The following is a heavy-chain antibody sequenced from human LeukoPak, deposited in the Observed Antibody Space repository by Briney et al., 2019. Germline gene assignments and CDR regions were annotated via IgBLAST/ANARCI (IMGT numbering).Heavy chain of an antibody. CDR1: GGSISSGSSY. J-gene: IGHJ4*02. CDR2: IYTSGST. Sequence: PSETLSLTCTVSGGSISSGSSYWNWIRQPAGKGLEWIGLIYTSGSTNYNPSLKSRVTISVDTSKNQFPLNLRSVTAADTAVYYCVREYDYWGQGILVTVSS. CDR3: VREYDY. V-gene: IGHV4-61*02.